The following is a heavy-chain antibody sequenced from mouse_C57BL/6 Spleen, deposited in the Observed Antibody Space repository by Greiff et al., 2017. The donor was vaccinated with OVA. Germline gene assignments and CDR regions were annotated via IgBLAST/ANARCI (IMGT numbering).Heavy chain of an antibody. CDR2: INPGSGGT. CDR3: ARSHYGSSPYAMDY. V-gene: IGHV1-54*01. CDR1: GYAFTNYL. J-gene: IGHJ4*01. D-gene: IGHD1-1*01. Sequence: VQLQQSGAELVRPGTSVKVSCKASGYAFTNYLIEWVKQRPGQGLEWIGVINPGSGGTNYNEKFKGKATLTADKSSSTAYMQLSSLTSEDSAVYFCARSHYGSSPYAMDYWGQGTSVTVSS.